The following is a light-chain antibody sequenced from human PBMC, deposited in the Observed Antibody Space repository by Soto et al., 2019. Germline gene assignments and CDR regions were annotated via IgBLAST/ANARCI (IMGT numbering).Light chain of an antibody. J-gene: IGKJ5*01. CDR2: GAS. V-gene: IGKV3-20*01. CDR1: QSVSSD. CDR3: QQYDSSPPIT. Sequence: DIVVTQSPATLSVSPGERATLSCRASQSVSSDLAWYQQKPGQAPRLLIYGASSRATGIPDRFSGSGSGTDFTLTISRLESEDFAVYYCQQYDSSPPITFGQGTRLEIK.